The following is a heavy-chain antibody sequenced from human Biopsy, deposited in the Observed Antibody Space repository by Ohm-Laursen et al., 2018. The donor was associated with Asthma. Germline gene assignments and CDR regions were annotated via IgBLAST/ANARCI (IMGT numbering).Heavy chain of an antibody. CDR3: ARTYFDFLTGQVHDAFAM. Sequence: SSVKVSCNASGYTFINYAIHWVRQAPGHSLEWMGWINAANGNTKYSQKFQGRLTISRDTSASTAYMDLSSLRSEDTAVYYCARTYFDFLTGQVHDAFAMWGQGTMVTVSS. V-gene: IGHV1-3*01. J-gene: IGHJ3*02. D-gene: IGHD3-9*01. CDR1: GYTFINYA. CDR2: INAANGNT.